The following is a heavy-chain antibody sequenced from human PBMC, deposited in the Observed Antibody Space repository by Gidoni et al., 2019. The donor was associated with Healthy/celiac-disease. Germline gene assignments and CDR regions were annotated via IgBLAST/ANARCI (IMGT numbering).Heavy chain of an antibody. Sequence: QVQLQESGPGLVKPSQTLSLTCTVSGGSISSGGYYWSWIRQHPGKGLEWIGYIYYSGSTYYNPSLKSRVTISVDTSKNQFSLKLSSVTAADTAVYYCARAYCSGGSCYSGPRYWFDPWGQGTLVTVSS. V-gene: IGHV4-31*03. CDR1: GGSISSGGYY. CDR2: IYYSGST. D-gene: IGHD2-15*01. CDR3: ARAYCSGGSCYSGPRYWFDP. J-gene: IGHJ5*02.